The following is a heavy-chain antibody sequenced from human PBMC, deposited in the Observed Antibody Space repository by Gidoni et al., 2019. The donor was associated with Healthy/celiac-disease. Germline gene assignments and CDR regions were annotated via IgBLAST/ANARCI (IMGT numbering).Heavy chain of an antibody. D-gene: IGHD1-26*01. CDR2: IYYSGST. V-gene: IGHV4-39*01. CDR1: GGSISSSSYY. Sequence: QLQLQESGPGLVKPSETLSLTCTVSGGSISSSSYYWGWIRQPPGKGLEWIGSIYYSGSTYYNPSLKSRVTISVDTSKNQFSLKLSSVTAADTAVYYCARQYSGSSWDAFDIWGQGTMVTVSS. J-gene: IGHJ3*02. CDR3: ARQYSGSSWDAFDI.